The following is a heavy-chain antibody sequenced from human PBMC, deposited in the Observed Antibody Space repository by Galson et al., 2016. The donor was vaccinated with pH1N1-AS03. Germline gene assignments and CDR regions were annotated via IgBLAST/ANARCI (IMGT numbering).Heavy chain of an antibody. J-gene: IGHJ4*02. CDR3: ARRGHCTGISCYDLDS. V-gene: IGHV5-51*03. Sequence: SGAEVKKPGESLKISCKGSGDSFSTYWIGWVRQMPGKGLEWMGIIYPGDSDTRYSPSFQGHVTISADASISTAYLQWSSLKASDTAIYYCARRGHCTGISCYDLDSWGQGTMVTVSS. CDR1: GDSFSTYW. D-gene: IGHD2-2*01. CDR2: IYPGDSDT.